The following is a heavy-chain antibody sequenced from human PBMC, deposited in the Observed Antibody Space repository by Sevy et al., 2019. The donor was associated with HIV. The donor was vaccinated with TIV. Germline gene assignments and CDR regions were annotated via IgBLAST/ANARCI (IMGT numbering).Heavy chain of an antibody. D-gene: IGHD4-17*01. CDR2: IYSGGST. J-gene: IGHJ4*02. CDR3: AREGLSTVTTGLYYFDY. CDR1: GFTVSSNY. Sequence: GGSLRLSCAASGFTVSSNYMSWVRQAPGKGLEWVSVIYSGGSTYYADSVKGRFTISRDNSKNTLYLQMNSLRAEDTAVYYCAREGLSTVTTGLYYFDYWGQGTLVTVSS. V-gene: IGHV3-53*01.